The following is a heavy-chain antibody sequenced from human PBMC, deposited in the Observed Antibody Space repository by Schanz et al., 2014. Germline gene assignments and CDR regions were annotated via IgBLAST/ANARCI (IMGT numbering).Heavy chain of an antibody. Sequence: QVQLVQSGAEVKKPGASVKVSCKASGYTFTSHGISWVRQAPGQGLEWMGWISAYNGHTDYAQKLQGRVALTTDTSTSTACMELRNLRSDDTAVYYCARAKRFGDMDVWGRGTTVTVSS. CDR3: ARAKRFGDMDV. V-gene: IGHV1-18*01. J-gene: IGHJ6*02. D-gene: IGHD3-10*01. CDR2: ISAYNGHT. CDR1: GYTFTSHG.